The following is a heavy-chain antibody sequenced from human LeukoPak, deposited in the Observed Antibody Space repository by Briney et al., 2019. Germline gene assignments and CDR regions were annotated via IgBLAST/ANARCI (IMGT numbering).Heavy chain of an antibody. D-gene: IGHD3-3*01. CDR1: GFTFDDYA. J-gene: IGHJ5*02. CDR2: ISWNSGSI. Sequence: GGSLRLSCAASGFTFDDYAMHWVRHAPGKGLEWVSGISWNSGSIGYADSVKGRFTISRDNAKDSLYLQMNSLRAEDTALYYCAKDSEERRRGFLDPWGQGTLVTVSS. V-gene: IGHV3-9*01. CDR3: AKDSEERRRGFLDP.